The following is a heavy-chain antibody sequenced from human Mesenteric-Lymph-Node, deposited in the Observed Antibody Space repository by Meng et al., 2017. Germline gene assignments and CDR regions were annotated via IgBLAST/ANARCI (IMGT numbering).Heavy chain of an antibody. V-gene: IGHV6-1*01. J-gene: IGHJ4*02. Sequence: LRLSCAISGDSVSSNSAAWNWIRQSPSRGLEWLGKTYYRSKWYNDYAVSVRSRITIKADTSKNQFSLHLNSVTPEDTAMYYCARDAGSYYAYWGQGTLVTVSS. CDR1: GDSVSSNSAA. CDR2: TYYRSKWYN. D-gene: IGHD3-10*01. CDR3: ARDAGSYYAY.